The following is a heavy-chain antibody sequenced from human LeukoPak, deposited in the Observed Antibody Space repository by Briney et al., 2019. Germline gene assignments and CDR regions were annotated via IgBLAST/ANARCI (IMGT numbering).Heavy chain of an antibody. V-gene: IGHV3-30*19. J-gene: IGHJ4*02. CDR1: GFTFSSYG. D-gene: IGHD3-3*01. CDR2: ISHDGSNK. Sequence: GGSLRLSCAASGFTFSSYGMHWVRQAPGKGLEWVAVISHDGSNKYYADSVKGRFTISRDNSKNTLYLQMNSLRAEDTAVYYCARDSGITIFGVVNFWGQGTLVTVSS. CDR3: ARDSGITIFGVVNF.